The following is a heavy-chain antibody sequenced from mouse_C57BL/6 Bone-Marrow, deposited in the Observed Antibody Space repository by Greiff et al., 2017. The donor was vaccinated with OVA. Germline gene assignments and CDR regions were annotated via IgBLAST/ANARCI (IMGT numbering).Heavy chain of an antibody. V-gene: IGHV1-69*01. J-gene: IGHJ4*01. CDR2: IDPSDSYT. CDR3: ARDGYYAMDY. CDR1: GYTFTSYW. Sequence: QVQLQQPGAELVKPGASVKLSCKASGYTFTSYWMHWVKQRPGRGLEWIGEIDPSDSYTNYNQKFKGKSTLTVDKSSSTAYMQLSRLTSEDSAVYYCARDGYYAMDYWGQGTSVTVSS. D-gene: IGHD2-3*01.